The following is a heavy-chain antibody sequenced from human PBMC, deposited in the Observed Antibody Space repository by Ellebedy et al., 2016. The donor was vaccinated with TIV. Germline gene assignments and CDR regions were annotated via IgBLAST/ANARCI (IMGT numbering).Heavy chain of an antibody. Sequence: GGSLRLXXAASGFTFSTYSMNWVRQAPGKGLEWVAFLRSSTNSISYADSVKGRFTISRDDAENSLYLQMNSLRDEDTALYYCARGGAGFDSMNRELSFDSWGQGTLVIVSS. J-gene: IGHJ4*02. D-gene: IGHD1-26*01. V-gene: IGHV3-48*02. CDR3: ARGGAGFDSMNRELSFDS. CDR2: LRSSTNSI. CDR1: GFTFSTYS.